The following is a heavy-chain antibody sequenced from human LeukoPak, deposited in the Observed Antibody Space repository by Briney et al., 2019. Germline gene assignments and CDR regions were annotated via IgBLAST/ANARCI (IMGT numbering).Heavy chain of an antibody. D-gene: IGHD6-19*01. V-gene: IGHV4-39*01. CDR3: ARRRAGRDWFDP. Sequence: PSETLSLTCAVSGGSIKSNNWWSWIRQPPGQGLEWIGSIYYSGNTYYNPSLKSRVTISVDTSKNQFSLKLSSVTATDTAVYYCARRRAGRDWFDPWGQGTLVTVSS. CDR1: GGSIKSNNW. J-gene: IGHJ5*02. CDR2: IYYSGNT.